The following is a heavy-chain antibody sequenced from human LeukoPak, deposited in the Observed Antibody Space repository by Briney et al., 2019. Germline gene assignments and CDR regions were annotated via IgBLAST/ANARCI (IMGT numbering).Heavy chain of an antibody. D-gene: IGHD1-26*01. CDR1: GFTFSSYS. J-gene: IGHJ3*01. CDR2: IISGSSFI. Sequence: GRSLRLSYAASGFTFSSYSMTWVRQAPGKGLEWVSSIISGSSFIYYGDSAKGRFTISRDNAKNSLYLQMNSLRAEDTVVYYCATNSGSYLADALDVWSQGTMVTVSS. CDR3: ATNSGSYLADALDV. V-gene: IGHV3-21*01.